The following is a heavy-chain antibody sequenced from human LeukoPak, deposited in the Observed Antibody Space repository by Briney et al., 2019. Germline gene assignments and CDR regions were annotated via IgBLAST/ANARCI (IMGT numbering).Heavy chain of an antibody. J-gene: IGHJ5*02. D-gene: IGHD6-19*01. CDR2: VYHTGST. CDR1: GDPVSRGSYY. CDR3: ARGFASGWYSRYDP. Sequence: SETLSLTCTVSGDPVSRGSYYWSWIRQPPGKELEWIGYVYHTGSTNYNPSLKSRVTISVDTSENEFSLKMTSVTAADTAVYYCARGFASGWYSRYDPWGQGTLVTVSS. V-gene: IGHV4-61*01.